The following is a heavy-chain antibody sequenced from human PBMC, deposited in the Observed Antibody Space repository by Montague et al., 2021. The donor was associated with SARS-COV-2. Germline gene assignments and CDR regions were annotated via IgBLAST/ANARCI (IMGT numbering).Heavy chain of an antibody. CDR1: GCSISSSGYY. CDR3: ARFPTSYYYDSKAAPATPDAFDI. J-gene: IGHJ3*02. V-gene: IGHV4-39*01. Sequence: SETLSLTCTVSGCSISSSGYYWGWIRQPPGKGLEWIGCIYYSGSTYYNPSLKSRVTISVDTSKNQFSLKLSSVTAADTAVYYCARFPTSYYYDSKAAPATPDAFDIWGQGTMVTVSS. CDR2: IYYSGST. D-gene: IGHD3-22*01.